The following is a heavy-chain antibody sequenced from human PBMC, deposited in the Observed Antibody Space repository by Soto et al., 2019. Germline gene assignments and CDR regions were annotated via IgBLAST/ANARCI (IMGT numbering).Heavy chain of an antibody. V-gene: IGHV1-69*13. Sequence: SVKVSCKASGGTLSSYAISWVRQAPGEGLEWMGGIIPIFGTANYAQKFQGRVTITAEESTSTAYMELSSLRSEDTAGYYCDTSHFPYDSRGYYYDYFDYWGQGTLVTVSS. CDR2: IIPIFGTA. CDR1: GGTLSSYA. CDR3: DTSHFPYDSRGYYYDYFDY. J-gene: IGHJ4*02. D-gene: IGHD3-22*01.